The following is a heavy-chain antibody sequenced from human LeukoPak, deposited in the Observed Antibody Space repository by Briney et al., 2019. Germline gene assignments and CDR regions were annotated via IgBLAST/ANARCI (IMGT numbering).Heavy chain of an antibody. Sequence: GGSLRLSCAASRFTFSSYGMHWVRQAPGKGLEWVAFNRYDGSNKYYADSVKGRFTISRDNSKNTLYLQMNSLRADDTAVYYCAKGVKYIVMVTAQHYFDYWGQGTLVTVSS. CDR2: NRYDGSNK. D-gene: IGHD2-21*02. J-gene: IGHJ4*02. CDR1: RFTFSSYG. CDR3: AKGVKYIVMVTAQHYFDY. V-gene: IGHV3-30*02.